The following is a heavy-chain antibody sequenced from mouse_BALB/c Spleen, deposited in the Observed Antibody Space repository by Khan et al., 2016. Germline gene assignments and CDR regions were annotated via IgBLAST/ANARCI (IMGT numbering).Heavy chain of an antibody. CDR2: IWPGGST. J-gene: IGHJ3*01. CDR3: ARDDQDYDAWFAS. Sequence: QVQLKQSGPGLVAPSQSLSITCTVSGFSLTNSGVHWIRQPPGKGLEWLGVIWPGGSTDYHSALMSRLSITKDNSQNQVFLKMISLQTDDTAMYYCARDDQDYDAWFASWGQGTLVIVSA. V-gene: IGHV2-9*02. D-gene: IGHD2-4*01. CDR1: GFSLTNSG.